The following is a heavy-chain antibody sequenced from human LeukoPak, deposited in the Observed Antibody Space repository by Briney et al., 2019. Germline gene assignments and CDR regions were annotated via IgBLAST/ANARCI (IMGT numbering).Heavy chain of an antibody. Sequence: GGSLRLSCAASGFTFSSYWMTWVRQAPGKGLEWVANIKEDGSEKYYVDSVKGRFTISRDNAKNSLYLQMNSLRGEDTAVYYCARDGGSSYGIDWFDLWGQGTLVTVSS. CDR1: GFTFSSYW. CDR2: IKEDGSEK. J-gene: IGHJ5*02. CDR3: ARDGGSSYGIDWFDL. D-gene: IGHD3-10*01. V-gene: IGHV3-7*01.